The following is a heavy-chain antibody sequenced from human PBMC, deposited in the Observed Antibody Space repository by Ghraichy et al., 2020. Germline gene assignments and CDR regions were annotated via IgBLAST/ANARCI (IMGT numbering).Heavy chain of an antibody. D-gene: IGHD4-17*01. V-gene: IGHV4-59*01. CDR3: ASLSDYRAFDI. CDR1: GGSISSYY. Sequence: SETLYLTCTVSGGSISSYYWSWIRQPPGKGLEWIGYIYYSGSTNYNPSLKSRVTISVDTSKNQFSLKLSSVTAADTAVYYCASLSDYRAFDIWGQGTMVTVSS. J-gene: IGHJ3*02. CDR2: IYYSGST.